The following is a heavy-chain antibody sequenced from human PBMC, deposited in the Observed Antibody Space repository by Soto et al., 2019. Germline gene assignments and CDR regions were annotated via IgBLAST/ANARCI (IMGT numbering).Heavy chain of an antibody. CDR1: GCSISSYY. D-gene: IGHD3-3*01. V-gene: IGHV4-59*08. CDR2: IYYSGST. Sequence: SETLSVTCTVSGCSISSYYWSWIRQPPGKGLEWIGYIYYSGSTNYNPSLKSRVTTSVDTSKNQFSLKLSSVTAADTAVYYCARLEGYWYFDIWGRGTLVTVS. CDR3: ARLEGYWYFDI. J-gene: IGHJ2*01.